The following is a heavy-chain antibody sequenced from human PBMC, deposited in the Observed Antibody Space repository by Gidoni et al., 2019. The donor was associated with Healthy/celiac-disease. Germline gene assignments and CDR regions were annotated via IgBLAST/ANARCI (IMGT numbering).Heavy chain of an antibody. Sequence: QVQLVQSGAEVKKPGASVKVSCKASGYTFTSYAMHWVRQAPGQRLEWMGWINAGNGNTKYSQKFQGRVTITRDTSASTAYMELSSLRSEDTAVYYCARDLGYYYDSSGYPHGEDDNWFDPWGQGTLVTVSS. J-gene: IGHJ5*02. CDR1: GYTFTSYA. V-gene: IGHV1-3*01. CDR3: ARDLGYYYDSSGYPHGEDDNWFDP. CDR2: INAGNGNT. D-gene: IGHD3-22*01.